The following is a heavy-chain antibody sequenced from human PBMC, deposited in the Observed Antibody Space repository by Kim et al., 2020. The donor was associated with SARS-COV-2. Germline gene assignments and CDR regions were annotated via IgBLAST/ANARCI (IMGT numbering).Heavy chain of an antibody. D-gene: IGHD4-17*01. Sequence: GGSLRLSCTVSGFTFSSYGFHWVRQAPGKGLEWVAVIWYDGSKKYYADSVKGRFTISRDNSKNTLYLQMNSLRAEDTAVYYCARDPATVTTYFDYWGQGTLVTVSS. CDR3: ARDPATVTTYFDY. CDR1: GFTFSSYG. V-gene: IGHV3-33*08. CDR2: IWYDGSKK. J-gene: IGHJ4*02.